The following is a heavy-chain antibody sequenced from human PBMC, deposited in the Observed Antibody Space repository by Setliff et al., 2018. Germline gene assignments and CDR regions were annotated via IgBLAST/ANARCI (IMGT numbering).Heavy chain of an antibody. Sequence: PGGSLRLSCAASGFTFSTYAMSWVRQAPGKGLEWVSFIRGSGGTMNYADSVKGRFTISRDNSKNTLYLQMNSLRAEDTAVYFCSKGEYYYDSSGWAFYYYYMDVWGKGTTVTVSS. J-gene: IGHJ6*03. CDR1: GFTFSTYA. CDR3: SKGEYYYDSSGWAFYYYYMDV. CDR2: IRGSGGTM. V-gene: IGHV3-23*01. D-gene: IGHD3-22*01.